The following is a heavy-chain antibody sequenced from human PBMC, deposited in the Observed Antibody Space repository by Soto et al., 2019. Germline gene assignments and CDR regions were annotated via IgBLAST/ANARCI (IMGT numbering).Heavy chain of an antibody. V-gene: IGHV4-34*01. J-gene: IGHJ5*02. CDR2: INHSGST. D-gene: IGHD3-3*01. Sequence: PSETLSLTCAVYGLSFSGYYWSWIRQPPGKGLEWIGEINHSGSTNYNPSLKSRVTISVDTSKNQFSLKLSSVTAADTAVYYCARGRFLGGPGIHWFDPWGQGTLVTVSS. CDR3: ARGRFLGGPGIHWFDP. CDR1: GLSFSGYY.